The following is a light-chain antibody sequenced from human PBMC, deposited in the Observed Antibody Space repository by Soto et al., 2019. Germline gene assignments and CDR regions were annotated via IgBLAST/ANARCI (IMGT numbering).Light chain of an antibody. Sequence: LTQSPSSLSASVGDRVTITCRASQGIDTSLAWYQQKPGKAPKLLIYAASNFQSGVPSRFSGSGSGTHFTLTISSLQPEDFATYYCQQLHGYPITFGQGTRLEIK. CDR1: QGIDTS. J-gene: IGKJ5*01. CDR3: QQLHGYPIT. CDR2: AAS. V-gene: IGKV1-9*01.